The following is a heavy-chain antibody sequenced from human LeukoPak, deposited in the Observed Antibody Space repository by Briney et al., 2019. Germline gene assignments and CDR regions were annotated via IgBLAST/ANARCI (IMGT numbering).Heavy chain of an antibody. Sequence: SEKVSCKASGGTFISYAISWVRQAPGQGLEWMGGIIPIFGTANYAQKFQGRVTITADESTSTAYMELSSLRSEDTAVYYCARGGAAYYYDSSGTRSFDYWGQGTLVTVSS. CDR3: ARGGAAYYYDSSGTRSFDY. CDR2: IIPIFGTA. CDR1: GGTFISYA. D-gene: IGHD3-22*01. V-gene: IGHV1-69*13. J-gene: IGHJ4*02.